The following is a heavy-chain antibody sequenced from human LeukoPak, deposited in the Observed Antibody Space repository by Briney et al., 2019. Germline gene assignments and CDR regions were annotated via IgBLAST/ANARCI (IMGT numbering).Heavy chain of an antibody. CDR1: GFTFSSYA. V-gene: IGHV3-30*04. CDR2: ISYDGSNK. Sequence: PGRSLRLSCAASGFTFSSYAMHWVRQAPGKGLEWVAVISYDGSNKYYADSVKGRFTISRDNSKNTLYLQMNSLRAEDTAVYYCARVRSSGPIDYWGQGTLVTVSS. CDR3: ARVRSSGPIDY. J-gene: IGHJ4*02. D-gene: IGHD3-22*01.